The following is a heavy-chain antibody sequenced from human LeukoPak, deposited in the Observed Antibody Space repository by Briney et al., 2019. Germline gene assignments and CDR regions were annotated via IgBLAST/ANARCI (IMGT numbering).Heavy chain of an antibody. CDR3: ARGFPPRRNYDSSGYYSYYFDH. V-gene: IGHV1-18*01. J-gene: IGHJ4*02. CDR1: GYSFTDYC. Sequence: GASVKVSCKASGYSFTDYCISWVRQAPGQGLEWMGWISAYNGYTHFAQKFQGRVTMTTDTSTSTAYMELRSLRSDDTAVYYCARGFPPRRNYDSSGYYSYYFDHWGQGTLVTVSS. D-gene: IGHD3-22*01. CDR2: ISAYNGYT.